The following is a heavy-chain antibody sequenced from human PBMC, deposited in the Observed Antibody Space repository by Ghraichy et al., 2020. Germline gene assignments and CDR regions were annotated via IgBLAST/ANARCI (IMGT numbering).Heavy chain of an antibody. CDR2: INHSGST. Sequence: SETLSLTCAVYGGSFSGYYWSWIRQPPGKGLEWIGEINHSGSTNYNPSLKSRVTISVDTSKNQFSLKLSSVTAADTAVYYCARRGRWVVVVPAAKGESGYYYYGMDVWGQGTTVTVSS. J-gene: IGHJ6*02. V-gene: IGHV4-34*01. CDR1: GGSFSGYY. CDR3: ARRGRWVVVVPAAKGESGYYYYGMDV. D-gene: IGHD2-2*01.